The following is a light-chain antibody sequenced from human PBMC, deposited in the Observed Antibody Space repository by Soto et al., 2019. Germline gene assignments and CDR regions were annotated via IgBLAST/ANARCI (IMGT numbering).Light chain of an antibody. Sequence: AIRMMQAPSAFFECTGVGVAIPCRASQGISSYLAWYQQKPGKAPKLLIYAASTLQSGVPSRFSGIGSGTDFTLTIICLRSEDLATYYSQQYYVYPQTFAEGTRVDIK. CDR3: QQYYVYPQT. CDR1: QGISSY. CDR2: AAS. J-gene: IGKJ1*01. V-gene: IGKV1-8*01.